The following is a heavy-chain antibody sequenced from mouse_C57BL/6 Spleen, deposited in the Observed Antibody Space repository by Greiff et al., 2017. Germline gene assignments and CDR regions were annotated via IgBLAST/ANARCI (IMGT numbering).Heavy chain of an antibody. CDR3: ARSLYGSSYWYFDV. V-gene: IGHV1-54*01. CDR1: GYAFTNYL. D-gene: IGHD1-1*01. J-gene: IGHJ1*03. CDR2: IIPGSGGT. Sequence: QVQLQQSGAELVRPGTSVKVSCKASGYAFTNYLIEWVKQRPGQGLEWIGVIIPGSGGTNYNEKFKGKATLTADKSASTAYMQLSSLTSEDSAVYFCARSLYGSSYWYFDVWGTGTTVTVSS.